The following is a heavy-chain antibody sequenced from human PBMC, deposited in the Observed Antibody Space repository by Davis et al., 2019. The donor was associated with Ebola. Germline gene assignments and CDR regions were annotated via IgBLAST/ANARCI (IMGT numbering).Heavy chain of an antibody. J-gene: IGHJ4*02. CDR3: AKDTNADSTGGDH. CDR2: IGGNGGRT. V-gene: IGHV3-23*01. Sequence: GESLKISCAASGFTFTSYAMSWVRQAPGKGLEWVSAIGGNGGRTYYADSVKGRFTISRDNSKNTVYLQMNSLRAEDTAVYYCAKDTNADSTGGDHWGQGTLVTVSS. D-gene: IGHD4-17*01. CDR1: GFTFTSYA.